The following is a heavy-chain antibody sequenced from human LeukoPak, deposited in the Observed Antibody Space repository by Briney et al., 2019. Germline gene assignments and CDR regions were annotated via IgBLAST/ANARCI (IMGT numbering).Heavy chain of an antibody. V-gene: IGHV4-39*06. CDR1: AGSIDIITYY. CDR3: ARDRVESSGYDY. J-gene: IGHJ4*02. CDR2: IYYSGNT. Sequence: PSETLSLTFTVSAGSIDIITYYLGWIRQPPWKGLEWIGNIYYSGNTYYNPSLKSRLTISVDTSKNQFTLTLTSVTAADTAVYYCARDRVESSGYDYWGQGTLVTVSS. D-gene: IGHD3-22*01.